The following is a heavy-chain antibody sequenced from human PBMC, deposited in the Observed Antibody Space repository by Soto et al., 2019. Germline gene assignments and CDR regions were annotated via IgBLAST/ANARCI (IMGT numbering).Heavy chain of an antibody. D-gene: IGHD3-3*01. V-gene: IGHV3-33*01. CDR1: GFTFSSYG. J-gene: IGHJ4*02. CDR3: ARDLKWLPDDY. Sequence: GGSLRLSCAASGFTFSSYGMHWVRQAPGKGLEWVAVIWYDGSNKYYADSVKGRFTISRDNSKNTLYLQMNSLRAEDTDVYYCARDLKWLPDDYSGQASLVTLSS. CDR2: IWYDGSNK.